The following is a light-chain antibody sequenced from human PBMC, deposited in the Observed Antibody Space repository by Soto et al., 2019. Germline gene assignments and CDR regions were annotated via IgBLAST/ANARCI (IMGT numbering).Light chain of an antibody. J-gene: IGKJ1*01. CDR2: GAS. CDR1: QSISSR. CDR3: QQYGSSPWT. V-gene: IGKV3-20*01. Sequence: TQSPSTLSASVGDRVTITCRARQSISSRLAWYQHKPGQAPRLLISGASSRATGIPDRFSGSGSGTDFTLTISRLEPEDVAVYYCQQYGSSPWTVGQGTKLDIK.